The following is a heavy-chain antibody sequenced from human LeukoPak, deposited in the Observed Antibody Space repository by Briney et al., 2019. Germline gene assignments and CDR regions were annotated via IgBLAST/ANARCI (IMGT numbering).Heavy chain of an antibody. J-gene: IGHJ5*02. V-gene: IGHV3-48*03. CDR1: GFTFSSYE. CDR3: ARERQWLVDP. CDR2: ISRCGGTT. Sequence: GGSLRLSCAASGFTFSSYEMNWVRQAPGKGLEWVSYISRCGGTTFYADSVKGRFTISRDNAKNSLYLQMNSLRADDAAVYYCARERQWLVDPWGQGTLVTLSS. D-gene: IGHD6-19*01.